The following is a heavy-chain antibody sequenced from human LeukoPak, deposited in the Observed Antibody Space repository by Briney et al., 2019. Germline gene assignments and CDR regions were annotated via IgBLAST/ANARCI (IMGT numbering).Heavy chain of an antibody. D-gene: IGHD3-3*01. J-gene: IGHJ4*02. CDR2: FTSSSDT. CDR3: AKRFSQGGGLGYFFDN. CDR1: GFTFTSYA. V-gene: IGHV3-23*01. Sequence: GGSLRLSCAASGFTFTSYALSWVRQAPGKRLEWVSIFTSSSDTYYADAVQGRFTISRDISKNTLYLQMNSLRADDTAVYYCAKRFSQGGGLGYFFDNWGQGTPATVSS.